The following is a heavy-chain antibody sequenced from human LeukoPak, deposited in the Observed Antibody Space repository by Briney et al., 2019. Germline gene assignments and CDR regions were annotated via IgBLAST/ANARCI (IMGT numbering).Heavy chain of an antibody. D-gene: IGHD5-18*01. Sequence: SETLSLTCAVYGGSFSGYYWSWIRQPPGKGLEWIGEINHSGSTNYNPSLKSRVTISVDTSKNQFSLKLSSVTAADTAVYYCARALVDTDAFDVWGQGTMVTVSS. CDR2: INHSGST. J-gene: IGHJ3*01. CDR3: ARALVDTDAFDV. CDR1: GGSFSGYY. V-gene: IGHV4-34*01.